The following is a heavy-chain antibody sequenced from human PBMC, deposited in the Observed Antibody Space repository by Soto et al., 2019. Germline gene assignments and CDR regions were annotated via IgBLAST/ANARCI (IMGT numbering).Heavy chain of an antibody. Sequence: PSETLSLTCTVSNDSVSSATYYWTWIRQPPGKRLDFIGFISFSGSTYYNPSLKSRVTISMDSSKNLFSLKLTSVSAADTALYYCARGTGSYSWFDPWGQGTPVTVSS. CDR3: ARGTGSYSWFDP. V-gene: IGHV4-61*01. J-gene: IGHJ5*02. D-gene: IGHD3-10*01. CDR2: ISFSGST. CDR1: NDSVSSATYY.